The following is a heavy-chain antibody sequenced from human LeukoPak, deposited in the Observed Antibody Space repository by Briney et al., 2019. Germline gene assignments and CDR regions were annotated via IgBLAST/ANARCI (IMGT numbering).Heavy chain of an antibody. CDR2: IYYSGST. CDR1: GGSISSYY. J-gene: IGHJ2*01. Sequence: SETLSLTCTVSGGSISSYYWSWIRQPPGKGLEWIGYIYYSGSTNYNPSLKSRVTISVDTSKNQFSLKLSSVTAADTAVYYCARLVVVAASAWYFDLWGRGTLVTVAS. D-gene: IGHD2-15*01. CDR3: ARLVVVAASAWYFDL. V-gene: IGHV4-59*01.